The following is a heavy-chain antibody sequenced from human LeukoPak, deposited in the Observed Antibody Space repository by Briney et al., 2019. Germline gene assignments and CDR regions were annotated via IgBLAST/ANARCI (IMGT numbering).Heavy chain of an antibody. CDR2: INWNGGST. V-gene: IGHV3-20*04. CDR1: GFTFDDYG. J-gene: IGHJ4*02. CDR3: AKDRYDFWSGNFDY. D-gene: IGHD3-3*01. Sequence: PGGSLRLSCAASGFTFDDYGMSWVRQAPGKGLEWVSGINWNGGSTGYADSVKGRFTISRDNAKNSLYLQMNSLRAEDTAVYYCAKDRYDFWSGNFDYWGQGTLVTVSS.